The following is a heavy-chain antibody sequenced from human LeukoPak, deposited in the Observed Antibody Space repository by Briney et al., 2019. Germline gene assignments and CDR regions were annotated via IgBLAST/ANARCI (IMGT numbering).Heavy chain of an antibody. CDR3: ARVHYDILTGYYDDYYYYYMDV. V-gene: IGHV3-21*01. J-gene: IGHJ6*03. CDR2: ISSSSSYI. Sequence: PGGSLRLSCAASGFTFSSYSMNWVRQDPGRGLEWVSSISSSSSYIYYADSVKGRFTISRDNAKNSLYLQMNSLRAEDTAVYYCARVHYDILTGYYDDYYYYYMDVWGKGTTVTVSS. D-gene: IGHD3-9*01. CDR1: GFTFSSYS.